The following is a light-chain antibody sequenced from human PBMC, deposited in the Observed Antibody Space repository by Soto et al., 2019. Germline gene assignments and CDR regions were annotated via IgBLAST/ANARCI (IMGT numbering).Light chain of an antibody. CDR1: STNVGSYNF. J-gene: IGLJ2*01. V-gene: IGLV2-11*01. Sequence: QSALTQPPSVSGSPGQSVTISCTGTSTNVGSYNFVSWYQQHPGKAPKFMIYDVSRRPSGVPDRFSGSRSGNTASLTISGLQAEDEADYYCCSYAGSYTLIFGGGTKVTVL. CDR2: DVS. CDR3: CSYAGSYTLI.